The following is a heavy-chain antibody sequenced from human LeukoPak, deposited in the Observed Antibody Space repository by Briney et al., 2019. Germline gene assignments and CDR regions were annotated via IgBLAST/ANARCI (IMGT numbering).Heavy chain of an antibody. J-gene: IGHJ3*02. D-gene: IGHD3-16*01. Sequence: ASVKVSCKASGYTFSDYNINWVRQATGQGLEWMGWLNPASDNTGYAQKFQGRVTITGDTSISTAYMELSSLRSDDTAVYYCARDPLGGPYAFDIWGQGTMVTVSS. CDR3: ARDPLGGPYAFDI. V-gene: IGHV1-8*03. CDR2: LNPASDNT. CDR1: GYTFSDYN.